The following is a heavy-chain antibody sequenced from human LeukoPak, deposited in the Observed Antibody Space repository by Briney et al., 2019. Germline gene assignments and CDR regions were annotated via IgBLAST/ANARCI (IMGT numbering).Heavy chain of an antibody. J-gene: IGHJ6*03. CDR3: AREGRYYYDSSGYYFGAAHYYYYYYMDV. CDR1: GGSISSSSYY. V-gene: IGHV4-39*07. Sequence: SETLSLTCTVSGGSISSSSYYWGWIRQPPGKGLEWIGSIYYSGSTNYNPSLKSRVTISVDTSKNQFSLKLSSVTAADTAVYYCAREGRYYYDSSGYYFGAAHYYYYYYMDVWGKGTTVTVSS. CDR2: IYYSGST. D-gene: IGHD3-22*01.